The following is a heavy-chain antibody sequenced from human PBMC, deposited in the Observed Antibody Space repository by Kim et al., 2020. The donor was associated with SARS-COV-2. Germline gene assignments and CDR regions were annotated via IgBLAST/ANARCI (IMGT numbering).Heavy chain of an antibody. Sequence: ASVKVSCKASGYTFTSYDINWVRQATGQGLEWMGWMNPNSGNTGYAQKFQGRVTMTRNTSISTAYMELSSLRSEDTAVYYCARYDDGSGNYYYGMDVWGQGTTVTVSS. V-gene: IGHV1-8*01. J-gene: IGHJ6*02. CDR1: GYTFTSYD. CDR2: MNPNSGNT. CDR3: ARYDDGSGNYYYGMDV. D-gene: IGHD3-10*01.